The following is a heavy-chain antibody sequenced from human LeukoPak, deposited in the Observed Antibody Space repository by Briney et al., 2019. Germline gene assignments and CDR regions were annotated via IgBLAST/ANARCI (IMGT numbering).Heavy chain of an antibody. CDR1: GFTFSDYY. Sequence: PGGSLRLSCAASGFTFSDYYMSWIRQAPGKGLEWVSYISSSSSYTSYADSVKGRFTISRDNAKNSLYLQMNSLRAEDTAVYYCAKGEDAFDIWGQGTMVTVSS. CDR3: AKGEDAFDI. V-gene: IGHV3-11*05. J-gene: IGHJ3*02. CDR2: ISSSSSYT.